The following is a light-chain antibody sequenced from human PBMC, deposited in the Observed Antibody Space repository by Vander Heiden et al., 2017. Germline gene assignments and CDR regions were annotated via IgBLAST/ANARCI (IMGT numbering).Light chain of an antibody. CDR1: SSDVGGYNY. V-gene: IGLV2-8*01. J-gene: IGLJ3*02. CDR3: SSYAGSNWV. Sequence: QSALTQPPSASGSPGQSVTISCTGTSSDVGGYNYVSWYQQHPGKAPKLMIYEVSKRPSGVPDRFSGSKSGNTASLTVSGLQAEDEADYYCSSYAGSNWVFGGGTKLTGL. CDR2: EVS.